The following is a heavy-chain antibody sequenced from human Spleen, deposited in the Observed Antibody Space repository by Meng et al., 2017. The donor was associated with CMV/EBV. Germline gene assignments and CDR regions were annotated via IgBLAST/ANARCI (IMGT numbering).Heavy chain of an antibody. J-gene: IGHJ6*02. Sequence: GESLKISCAASGFTFSDYYMSWIRQAPGQGLEWVSYISTGGSTIYYADSVKGRFTISRDNAKNSLYLQMNSLRAEDTAVYYCARVVPAANLAGMDVWGQGTTVTVSS. CDR3: ARVVPAANLAGMDV. V-gene: IGHV3-11*01. D-gene: IGHD2-2*01. CDR1: GFTFSDYY. CDR2: ISTGGSTI.